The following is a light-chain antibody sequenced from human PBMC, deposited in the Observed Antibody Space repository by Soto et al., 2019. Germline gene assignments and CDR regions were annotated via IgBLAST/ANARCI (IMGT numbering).Light chain of an antibody. Sequence: EILLTQSPGTLSVSPGERATLSCRASQSVNIYLAWYQQKPGQAPRLLIYGASNRATGIPDRFSGSGSGTDFTLTISRLEPEDFAVYYCQQYGSSGTFGQGTKVDIK. CDR3: QQYGSSGT. CDR2: GAS. CDR1: QSVNIY. J-gene: IGKJ1*01. V-gene: IGKV3-20*01.